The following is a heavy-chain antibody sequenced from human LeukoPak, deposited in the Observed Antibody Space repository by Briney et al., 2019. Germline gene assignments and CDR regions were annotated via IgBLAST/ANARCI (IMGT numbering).Heavy chain of an antibody. D-gene: IGHD5/OR15-5a*01. CDR2: INPHSRAT. CDR3: VTTSVTHTRDP. J-gene: IGHJ5*02. CDR1: GNDFIDFY. Sequence: ASVTVSFKSSGNDFIDFYFNWVRQAPGRGLEWVGWINPHSRATHYAQRFRGRVTMEATITTAYMELNSLTSDDTAVYYCVTTSVTHTRDPWGQGTLVTVSS. V-gene: IGHV1-2*02.